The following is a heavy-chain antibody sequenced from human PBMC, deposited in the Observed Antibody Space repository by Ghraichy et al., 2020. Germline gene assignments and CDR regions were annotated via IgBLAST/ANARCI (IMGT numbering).Heavy chain of an antibody. CDR2: ISGSGGST. J-gene: IGHJ6*02. D-gene: IGHD4-23*01. V-gene: IGHV3-23*01. Sequence: GGSLRLSCAASGFTFSSYAMSWVRQAPGKGLEWVSAISGSGGSTYYADSVKGRFTISRDNSKNTLYLQMNSLRAEDTAVYYCAKPLPLYGGKPPYYYYGMDVWGQGTTVTVSS. CDR1: GFTFSSYA. CDR3: AKPLPLYGGKPPYYYYGMDV.